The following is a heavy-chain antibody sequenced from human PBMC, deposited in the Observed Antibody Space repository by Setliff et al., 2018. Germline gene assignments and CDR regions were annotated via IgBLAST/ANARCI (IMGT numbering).Heavy chain of an antibody. CDR1: GDTFSSYG. J-gene: IGHJ6*03. CDR2: TIPMFGST. V-gene: IGHV1-69*05. Sequence: ASVKVSCKASGDTFSSYGISWVRQAPGQGLEWMGGTIPMFGSTSYAQKFQGRVTIITDESTTTAYMELSSLGSEDTAVYYCVREGVDTRSSTDYRYYMDVWG. D-gene: IGHD5-18*01. CDR3: VREGVDTRSSTDYRYYMDV.